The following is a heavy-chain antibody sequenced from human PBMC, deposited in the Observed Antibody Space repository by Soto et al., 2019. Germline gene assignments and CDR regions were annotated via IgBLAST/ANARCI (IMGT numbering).Heavy chain of an antibody. CDR2: IIPIFGTA. V-gene: IGHV1-69*12. CDR1: GGTFSSYT. Sequence: QVQLVQSGAEVKKPGSSVTVSCKASGGTFSSYTISWVRQAPGQGLEWMGGIIPIFGTANYAQKLQGRVTITADESPSTAYMELRSLRSEDTAVDYCARGNHRWLQLWYFDLWGRGTLVTVSS. CDR3: ARGNHRWLQLWYFDL. J-gene: IGHJ2*01. D-gene: IGHD5-12*01.